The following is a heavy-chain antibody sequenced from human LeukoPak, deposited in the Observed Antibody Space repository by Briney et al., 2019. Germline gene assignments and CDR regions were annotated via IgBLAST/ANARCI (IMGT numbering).Heavy chain of an antibody. Sequence: SETLSLTCTGSGDSTTSGCYFWGWVRQPPGKGLQWIGSISRDGSTYYTPSLKSRVTISIDTSKSQFSLRLTSVTATDTAVSYCAPIGVSERFDSWGQGILVTVSS. V-gene: IGHV4-39*01. D-gene: IGHD1-26*01. CDR3: APIGVSERFDS. CDR1: GDSTTSGCYF. J-gene: IGHJ4*02. CDR2: ISRDGST.